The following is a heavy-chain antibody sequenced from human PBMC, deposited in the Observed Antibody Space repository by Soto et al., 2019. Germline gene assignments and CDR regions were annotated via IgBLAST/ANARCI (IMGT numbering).Heavy chain of an antibody. CDR3: AREGAHYAPFDL. V-gene: IGHV1-3*01. CDR2: INVGNGNT. J-gene: IGHJ4*02. CDR1: GYTFTDYA. Sequence: QAQLAQSGAEAKKPGASVKVSCKASGYTFTDYALHWVRQAPGQGLEWMGWINVGNGNTGDSRKFQGRVTKGRDMSATTAYIEVTSLTSEDTAIYYCAREGAHYAPFDLWGQGTLVTVSS. D-gene: IGHD3-16*01.